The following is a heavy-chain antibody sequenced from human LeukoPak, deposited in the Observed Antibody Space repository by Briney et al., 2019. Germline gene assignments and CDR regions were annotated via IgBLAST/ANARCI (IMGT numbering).Heavy chain of an antibody. CDR3: ARSPSPYSSGWYFDY. J-gene: IGHJ4*02. CDR1: GDSVSINSAA. V-gene: IGHV6-1*01. D-gene: IGHD6-19*01. CDR2: TYQRSKWYN. Sequence: SQTLSLTCAISGDSVSINSAAWNWIRQSPSRGLEWLGRTYQRSKWYNDYAVSVISRITINPDISKNQFSLQLNSVTPEDTAVYYCARSPSPYSSGWYFDYWDQGTLVTVSS.